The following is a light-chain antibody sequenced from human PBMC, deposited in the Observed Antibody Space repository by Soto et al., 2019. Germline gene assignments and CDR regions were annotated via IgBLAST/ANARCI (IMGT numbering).Light chain of an antibody. V-gene: IGLV1-40*01. CDR2: GNT. J-gene: IGLJ2*01. Sequence: QSVLTQPPSVSGAPGQRVSISCTGSTSNLGAGFDVQWYQQLPGTAPKLLIYGNTNRPSRVPSRFSSSRSGPSATLAIADLQTEDEAHYYCQSYDSGLTASVFGGGTKLTVL. CDR1: TSNLGAGFD. CDR3: QSYDSGLTASV.